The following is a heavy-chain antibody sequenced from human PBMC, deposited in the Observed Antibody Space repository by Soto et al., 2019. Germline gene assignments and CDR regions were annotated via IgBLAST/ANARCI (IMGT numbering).Heavy chain of an antibody. V-gene: IGHV4-59*01. Sequence: SETLSLTCTVSGDSIKNYFWSWVRHPPGKGLEWIGHFYHSGTTNYSPALKSRVTISIDQSKNQFSLRLNSVTAADTAVYFCARDPGYCTNGVCPIFEFWGQGIPVT. CDR1: GDSIKNYF. D-gene: IGHD2-8*01. CDR3: ARDPGYCTNGVCPIFEF. J-gene: IGHJ4*02. CDR2: FYHSGTT.